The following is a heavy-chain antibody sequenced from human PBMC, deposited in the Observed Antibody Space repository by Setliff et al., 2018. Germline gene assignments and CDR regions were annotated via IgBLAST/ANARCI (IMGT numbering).Heavy chain of an antibody. J-gene: IGHJ5*02. CDR1: GLSYINDW. CDR2: INPHGSEK. D-gene: IGHD3-3*01. Sequence: GGSLRLSCTASGLSYINDWVSWVRQAPGKGLAWLASINPHGSEKFYVDSVKGRFTISRDNAKNSLYLQMNSLRAEDTAVYYCTRDVYDFRTGEADPWGQGALVTVSS. V-gene: IGHV3-7*01. CDR3: TRDVYDFRTGEADP.